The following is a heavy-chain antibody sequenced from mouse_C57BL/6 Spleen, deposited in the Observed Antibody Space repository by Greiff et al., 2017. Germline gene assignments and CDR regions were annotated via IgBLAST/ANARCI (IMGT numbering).Heavy chain of an antibody. CDR2: ISSGSSTI. CDR3: TIPCAVGFAMDY. Sequence: EVQLVESGAGLVKPGGSLKLSCAASGFTFSDYGMHWVRQAPEKGLEWVGYISSGSSTIYYADNMKGRITISRDNDNNTLFMQITSLGSEETAMYYGTIPCAVGFAMDYWGKGTSVTVSS. V-gene: IGHV5-17*01. CDR1: GFTFSDYG. J-gene: IGHJ4*01.